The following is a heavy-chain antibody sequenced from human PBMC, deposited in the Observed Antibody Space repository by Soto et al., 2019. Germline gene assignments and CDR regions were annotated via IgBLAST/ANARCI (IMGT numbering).Heavy chain of an antibody. J-gene: IGHJ4*02. Sequence: ASVKVSCKASGYTFTSYAMHWVRQAPGQRLEWMGWINAGNGNTKYSQKFQGRVTITRDTSASTAYMELSSLRSEDTAVYYCARVRGIAAAGTEFGYWGQGTLVTVSS. V-gene: IGHV1-3*01. CDR3: ARVRGIAAAGTEFGY. D-gene: IGHD6-13*01. CDR1: GYTFTSYA. CDR2: INAGNGNT.